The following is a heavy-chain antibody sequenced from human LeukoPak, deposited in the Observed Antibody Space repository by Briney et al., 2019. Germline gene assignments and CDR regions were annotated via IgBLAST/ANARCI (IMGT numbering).Heavy chain of an antibody. D-gene: IGHD3-16*02. J-gene: IGHJ4*02. CDR3: ARSHDHLWGNYPDY. Sequence: PSETLSLTCDVSGGSIDSTNWWNWVRQPPGKGLEWIGEIHHDGRINYNPSLKSRVTLSFDKSKNQFSLRLNSVTAADTAMYYCARSHDHLWGNYPDYWGQGTLVTVSS. CDR2: IHHDGRI. CDR1: GGSIDSTNW. V-gene: IGHV4/OR15-8*01.